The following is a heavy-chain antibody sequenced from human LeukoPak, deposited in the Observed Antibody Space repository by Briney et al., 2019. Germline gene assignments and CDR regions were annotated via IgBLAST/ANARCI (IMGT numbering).Heavy chain of an antibody. Sequence: PGGSLRLSCAASGFTFTNYAMHWVRQAPGKGLEWVAVISYDGSNKYYADSVKGRFTIPRDNSKNTLYLQMNSLRAEDTAVYYCAKDLGRTTNYYYGMDVWGQGTTVTVSS. D-gene: IGHD4-17*01. J-gene: IGHJ6*02. V-gene: IGHV3-30*18. CDR1: GFTFTNYA. CDR2: ISYDGSNK. CDR3: AKDLGRTTNYYYGMDV.